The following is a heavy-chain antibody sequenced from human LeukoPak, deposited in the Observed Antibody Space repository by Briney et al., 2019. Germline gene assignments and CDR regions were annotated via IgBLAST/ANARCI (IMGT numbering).Heavy chain of an antibody. V-gene: IGHV4-59*01. CDR2: IYYSGST. Sequence: SETLSLTCTVSGGSISSYYWSWIRQPPGKGLEWIGYIYYSGSTNYNPSLKSRVTISVDTSKNQFSLKLSSVTAAATAVYYCARLNSYGPNYYYGMDVWGQGTTVTVSS. J-gene: IGHJ6*02. CDR3: ARLNSYGPNYYYGMDV. D-gene: IGHD5-18*01. CDR1: GGSISSYY.